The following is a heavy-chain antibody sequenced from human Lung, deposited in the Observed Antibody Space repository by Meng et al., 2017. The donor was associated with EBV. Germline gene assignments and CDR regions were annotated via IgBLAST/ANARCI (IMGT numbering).Heavy chain of an antibody. CDR1: CGSLSSGGHY. CDR2: IYYSVST. D-gene: IGHD3-22*01. V-gene: IGHV4-31*03. Sequence: QAPASGPGLVKPSRPLSLICTGSCGSLSSGGHYWSWIRQHPEKGLEWIGYIYYSVSTYYKPSLKSRLTISVDTSKNQLSLRLSSVTAADTAVYYCARGLWYYDRGGYFDNWGRGTLVTVSS. CDR3: ARGLWYYDRGGYFDN. J-gene: IGHJ4*02.